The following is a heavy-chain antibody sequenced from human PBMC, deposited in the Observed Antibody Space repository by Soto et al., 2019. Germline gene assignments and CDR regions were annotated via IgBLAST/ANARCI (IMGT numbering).Heavy chain of an antibody. Sequence: EVQLVESGGGLVQPGGSLRLSCVASGFTVSSKYMSWVHQAPGKGLEWVSVLYSGGSTYYADSVRDRFTISRDNSRNTLYLQMSSLRVEDTAIYYCAVAPRGERLLDFDYWGRGTLVTVSS. CDR3: AVAPRGERLLDFDY. D-gene: IGHD6-25*01. CDR2: LYSGGST. J-gene: IGHJ4*02. V-gene: IGHV3-66*01. CDR1: GFTVSSKY.